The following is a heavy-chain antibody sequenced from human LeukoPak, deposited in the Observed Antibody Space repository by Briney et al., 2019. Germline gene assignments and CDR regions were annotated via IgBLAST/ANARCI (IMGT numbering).Heavy chain of an antibody. V-gene: IGHV4-61*02. CDR1: GGSISSGTYY. Sequence: PSQTLSLTCTVSGGSISSGTYYWSWIRQPAGKGLEWIGRFYTSGSTNYNPSLKSRFTISVDTSKNQFSLKLSSVTAADTAVYYCARGRDGYNFLNRGEYYYFDYWGQGTLVTVSS. CDR3: ARGRDGYNFLNRGEYYYFDY. CDR2: FYTSGST. D-gene: IGHD5-24*01. J-gene: IGHJ4*02.